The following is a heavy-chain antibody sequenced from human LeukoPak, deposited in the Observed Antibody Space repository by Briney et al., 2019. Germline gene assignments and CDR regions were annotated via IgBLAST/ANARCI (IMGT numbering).Heavy chain of an antibody. Sequence: SETLSLTCTVSGGSISSSSYYWGWIRQPPGKGLEWIGNIYYSGSTYYNPSLKSRVTMSVDTSKNQFSLKLSSVTAADTAVYYCARATGKDILTGRKLDNWGQGTLVTVSS. V-gene: IGHV4-39*01. CDR1: GGSISSSSYY. J-gene: IGHJ4*02. D-gene: IGHD3-9*01. CDR3: ARATGKDILTGRKLDN. CDR2: IYYSGST.